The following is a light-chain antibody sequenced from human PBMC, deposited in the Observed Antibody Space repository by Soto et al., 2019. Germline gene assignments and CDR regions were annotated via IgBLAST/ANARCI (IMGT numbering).Light chain of an antibody. CDR3: QQGYSTPWT. CDR2: AAS. J-gene: IGKJ1*01. V-gene: IGKV1-39*01. CDR1: QSISSY. Sequence: DSQMTQSHSSLSASVGYRVTITCLASQSISSYLHWYQQKPGKAPKLLIYAASNLQSGVPSRFSASGSGTDFTLTLNSLQPEDFATYYCQQGYSTPWTFGQGTKVDIK.